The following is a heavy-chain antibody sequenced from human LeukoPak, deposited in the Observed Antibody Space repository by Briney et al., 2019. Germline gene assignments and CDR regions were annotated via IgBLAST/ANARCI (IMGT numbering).Heavy chain of an antibody. V-gene: IGHV4-39*07. D-gene: IGHD3-3*01. CDR1: GGSISSSSYY. CDR3: ARSIGGNYDFWSGYYTSRAFDI. J-gene: IGHJ3*02. CDR2: IYYSGST. Sequence: SSETLSLTCTVSGGSISSSSYYWGWIRQPPGKGLEWIGSIYYSGSTYYNPSLKSRVTISVDTSKTQFSLKLSSVTAADTAVYYCARSIGGNYDFWSGYYTSRAFDIWGQGTMVTVSS.